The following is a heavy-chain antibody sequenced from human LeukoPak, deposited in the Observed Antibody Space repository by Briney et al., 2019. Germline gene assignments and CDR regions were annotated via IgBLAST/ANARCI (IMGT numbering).Heavy chain of an antibody. Sequence: GGSLRLSCAASGFTFRNYAMHWVSQAPGKGLEWVAIISHDESSKKYANSVKGRFTISRDNSKNTLYLQMNSLTTEDTAVYFCVRSSHYFDQWGQGTLVTVSS. D-gene: IGHD2-2*01. CDR1: GFTFRNYA. CDR2: ISHDESSK. J-gene: IGHJ4*02. V-gene: IGHV3-30*04. CDR3: VRSSHYFDQ.